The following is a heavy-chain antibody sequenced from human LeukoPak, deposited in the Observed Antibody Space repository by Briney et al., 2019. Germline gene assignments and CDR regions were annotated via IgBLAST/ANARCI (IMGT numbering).Heavy chain of an antibody. D-gene: IGHD4-17*01. V-gene: IGHV3-48*03. CDR2: ISSSGSTI. Sequence: PGGSLRLSCAASGFTFSSYEMNWVPQAPGKGLEWGSYISSSGSTIYYADSVRGRFTISRDNAKNSLYLQMNSLRAEDTAVYYCARSLEVTTVAFDIWGQGTMVTVSS. CDR1: GFTFSSYE. J-gene: IGHJ3*02. CDR3: ARSLEVTTVAFDI.